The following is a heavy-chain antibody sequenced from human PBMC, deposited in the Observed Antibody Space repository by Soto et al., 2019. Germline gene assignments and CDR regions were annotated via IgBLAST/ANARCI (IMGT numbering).Heavy chain of an antibody. D-gene: IGHD2-21*01. CDR3: AISDGYTFNWLDS. V-gene: IGHV1-8*01. Sequence: QVQLVQSGAEVKTPGASVKVSCKASGYTFATYDINWVRQAPGHGLEWMGWMNPNSDNTGYAQKFQGRLTMTRDTALSVAHMELSSLRNEDTAVYYCAISDGYTFNWLDSWGQGTLVTVSA. CDR1: GYTFATYD. J-gene: IGHJ5*01. CDR2: MNPNSDNT.